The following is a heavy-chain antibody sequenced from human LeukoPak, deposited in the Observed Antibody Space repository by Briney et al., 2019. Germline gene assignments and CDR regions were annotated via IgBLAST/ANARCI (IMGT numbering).Heavy chain of an antibody. V-gene: IGHV3-23*01. CDR1: GFSFSGFV. Sequence: GGSLRLSCAASGFSFSGFVRNWVRQAPGKGLEWVSSISGSGRTYQADSVKGRFTISRDDSKNMVYLQMNSLRAEDTAVYYCAKGPYYTFCTTGDYWGQGTLVTVSS. CDR3: AKGPYYTFCTTGDY. CDR2: ISGSGRT. J-gene: IGHJ4*01. D-gene: IGHD3-3*01.